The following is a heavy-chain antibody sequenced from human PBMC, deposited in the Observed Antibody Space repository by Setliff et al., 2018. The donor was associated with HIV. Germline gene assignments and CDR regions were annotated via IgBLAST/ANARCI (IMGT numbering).Heavy chain of an antibody. J-gene: IGHJ4*02. D-gene: IGHD5-18*01. Sequence: ASVKVSCKASGYTFTSYGIGWVRQAPGQGLEWMGIINPSGGSTSYAQKFQGRVTMTRDTSTSTVYMELSSLRSEDTAVYYCPRDGGRYIYGGDFDYWGQGTLVTVSS. CDR1: GYTFTSYG. CDR3: PRDGGRYIYGGDFDY. V-gene: IGHV1-46*03. CDR2: INPSGGST.